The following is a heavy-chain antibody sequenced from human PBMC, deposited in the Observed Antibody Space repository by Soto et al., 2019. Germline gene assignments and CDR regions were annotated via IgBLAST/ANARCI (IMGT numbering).Heavy chain of an antibody. D-gene: IGHD3-9*01. Sequence: SLRLSCGAGEVTCSSYAMHWVRQAPGKGLEWVAVISYDGSNKYYADSVKGRFTISRDNSKNTLYLQMNSLRAEDTAVYYCARLVTDWFAPWGQGTLVTVSS. CDR2: ISYDGSNK. CDR3: ARLVTDWFAP. CDR1: EVTCSSYA. J-gene: IGHJ5*02. V-gene: IGHV3-30*14.